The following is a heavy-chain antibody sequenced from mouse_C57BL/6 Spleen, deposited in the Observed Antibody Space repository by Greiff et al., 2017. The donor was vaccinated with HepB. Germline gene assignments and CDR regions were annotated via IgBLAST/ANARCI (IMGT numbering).Heavy chain of an antibody. CDR1: GFTFSSYA. Sequence: EVQRVESGGGLVKPGGSLKLSCAASGFTFSSYAMSWVRQTPEKRLEWVATISDGGSYTYYPDNVKGRFTISRDNAKNNLYLQMSHLKSEDTAMYYCARDPAQAFYFDYWGQSTTLTVSS. CDR3: ARDPAQAFYFDY. CDR2: ISDGGSYT. J-gene: IGHJ2*01. V-gene: IGHV5-4*01. D-gene: IGHD3-2*02.